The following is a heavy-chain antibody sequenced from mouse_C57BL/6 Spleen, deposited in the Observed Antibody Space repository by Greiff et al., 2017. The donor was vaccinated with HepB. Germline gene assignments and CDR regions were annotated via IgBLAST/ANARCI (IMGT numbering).Heavy chain of an antibody. Sequence: EVKLVESGGGLVKPGGSLKLSCAASGFTFSDYGMHWVRQAPEKGLEWVAYISSGSSTIYYADTVKGRFTIYRDNATNTLFLQMTSLRSEDTAMYYCARPRDSWFAYWGQGTLVTVSA. CDR2: ISSGSSTI. V-gene: IGHV5-17*01. CDR3: ARPRDSWFAY. CDR1: GFTFSDYG. J-gene: IGHJ3*01.